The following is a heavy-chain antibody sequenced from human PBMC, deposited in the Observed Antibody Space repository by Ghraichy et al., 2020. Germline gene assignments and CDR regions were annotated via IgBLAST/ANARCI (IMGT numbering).Heavy chain of an antibody. CDR1: GASISSGGSY. V-gene: IGHV4-31*03. CDR2: IYYSGST. Sequence: SETLSLTCTVSGASISSGGSYWSWIRQHPGKGLEWIGHIYYSGSTYYNTSLKSRVSISVDTSKNQFSLKLSSMTAADTAVYYCARDPDFLNYYGTDVWGQGTTVTVSS. D-gene: IGHD3-3*01. CDR3: ARDPDFLNYYGTDV. J-gene: IGHJ6*02.